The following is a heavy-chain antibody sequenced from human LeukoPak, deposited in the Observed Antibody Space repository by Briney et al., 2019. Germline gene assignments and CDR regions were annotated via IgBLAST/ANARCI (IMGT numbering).Heavy chain of an antibody. CDR2: ISAYNGNT. J-gene: IGHJ4*02. Sequence: GASVKVSRKASGYTFTSYGISWVRQAPGQGLEWMGWISAYNGNTNYAQKLQGRVTMTTDTSTSTAYMELRSLRSDDTAVYYCASSEDYDFWSGYYTFDYWGQGTLVTVSS. CDR3: ASSEDYDFWSGYYTFDY. V-gene: IGHV1-18*01. CDR1: GYTFTSYG. D-gene: IGHD3-3*01.